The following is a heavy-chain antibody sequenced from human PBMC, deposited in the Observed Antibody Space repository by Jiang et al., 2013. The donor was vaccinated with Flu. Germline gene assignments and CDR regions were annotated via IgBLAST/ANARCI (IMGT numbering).Heavy chain of an antibody. CDR1: GDSVSSNSAA. CDR2: TYYRSKWYN. Sequence: QTLSLTCAISGDSVSSNSAAWNWIRQSPSRGLEWLGRTYYRSKWYNDYAVSVKSRITINPDTSKNQFSLQLNSVTPEDTAVYYCARGQWLRIKGTKGNWFDPWGQGTLVTVSS. D-gene: IGHD5-12*01. CDR3: ARGQWLRIKGTKGNWFDP. J-gene: IGHJ5*02. V-gene: IGHV6-1*01.